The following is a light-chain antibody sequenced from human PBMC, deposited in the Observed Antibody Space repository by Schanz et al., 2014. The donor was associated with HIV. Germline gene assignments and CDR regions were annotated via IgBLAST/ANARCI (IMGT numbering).Light chain of an antibody. CDR3: QQYNKWPWT. CDR2: GAS. J-gene: IGKJ1*01. Sequence: EMVMTQSPATLSASPGERATLSCRASQSIGSNLAWYQQKPGQAPRLLIFGASTRATGIPARFSGSRSGTEFTLTINSLQSEDFAVYYCQQYNKWPWTFGQGTKVEIK. V-gene: IGKV3-15*01. CDR1: QSIGSN.